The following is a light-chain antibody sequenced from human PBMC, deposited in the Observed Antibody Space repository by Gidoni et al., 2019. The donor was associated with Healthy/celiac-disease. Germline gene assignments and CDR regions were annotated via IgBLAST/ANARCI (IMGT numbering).Light chain of an antibody. CDR1: QSVSSN. CDR3: QQYNNWPET. Sequence: EIVMTKSPATRSLSPGERATLSCRASQSVSSNLAWYQQKPGQAPRLLIYGASTRATGIPARFSGSGSGTEFTLTISSLQSEDFAVYYCQQYNNWPETFGQGTKVEIK. J-gene: IGKJ1*01. V-gene: IGKV3-15*01. CDR2: GAS.